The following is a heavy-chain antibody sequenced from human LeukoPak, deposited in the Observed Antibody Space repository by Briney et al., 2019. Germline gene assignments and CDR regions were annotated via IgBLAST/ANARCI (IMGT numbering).Heavy chain of an antibody. CDR1: GGTFSSYG. CDR3: ARYLGYCSSTSCSYYYYMDV. Sequence: SVKVSCKASGGTFSSYGISWVRQAPGQGLEWMGGIIPIFGTANYAQKFQGRVTITADESTSTAYMELSSLRSEDTAVYYCARYLGYCSSTSCSYYYYMDVWGKGTTVTVSS. V-gene: IGHV1-69*13. J-gene: IGHJ6*03. D-gene: IGHD2-2*01. CDR2: IIPIFGTA.